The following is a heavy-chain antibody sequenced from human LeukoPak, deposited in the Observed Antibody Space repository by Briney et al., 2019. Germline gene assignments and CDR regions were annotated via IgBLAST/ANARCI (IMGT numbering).Heavy chain of an antibody. CDR2: IYYSGST. J-gene: IGHJ4*02. D-gene: IGHD1-26*01. CDR3: ARAGVWPIAKFDY. Sequence: SETLSLTCTVSGGSISSYYWSWIRQPAGKGLEWIGYIYYSGSTNYNPSLKSRVTISVDTSKNQFSLKLSSVTAADTAVYYCARAGVWPIAKFDYWGQGTLVTVSS. CDR1: GGSISSYY. V-gene: IGHV4-59*01.